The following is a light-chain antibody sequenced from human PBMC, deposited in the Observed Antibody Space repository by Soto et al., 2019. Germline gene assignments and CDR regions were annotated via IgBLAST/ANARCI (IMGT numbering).Light chain of an antibody. Sequence: DSQMTRAPCSLSTYVGDRVTITCQASQDISNYLNWYQQEPGKAPKLLIYDASNLETGVPSRFSGGGSGTDFTLTISGLQPEDFATYYCQQSYSTPITFGQGTRLEIK. CDR3: QQSYSTPIT. CDR2: DAS. CDR1: QDISNY. V-gene: IGKV1-39*01. J-gene: IGKJ5*01.